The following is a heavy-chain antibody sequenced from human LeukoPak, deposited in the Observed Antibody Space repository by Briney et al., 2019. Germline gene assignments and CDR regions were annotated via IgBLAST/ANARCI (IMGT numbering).Heavy chain of an antibody. CDR2: ISPYNGKT. CDR1: GYTFTSVG. V-gene: IGHV1-18*01. CDR3: ATCHCTYGVCYGECEYFQD. D-gene: IGHD2-8*01. J-gene: IGHJ1*01. Sequence: ASVKVSCKASGYTFTSVGIGWVRQAPGRGLEWMAWISPYNGKTNYAQKFQGRVTVTTDTSTSTAYMDLRSLRSDDTAIYYCATCHCTYGVCYGECEYFQDWGQGTLVSVSS.